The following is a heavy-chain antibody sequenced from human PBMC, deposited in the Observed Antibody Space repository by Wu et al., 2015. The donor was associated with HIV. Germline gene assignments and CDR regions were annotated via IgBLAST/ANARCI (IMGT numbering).Heavy chain of an antibody. J-gene: IGHJ4*02. D-gene: IGHD3-22*01. V-gene: IGHV1-69*13. Sequence: QVQLVQSGTEVKKPGSSVRVSCKASGGSLSSYAIIWVRQAPGQGLEWMGRITPIFDKTTYAQKFQGRVTLAADGSTNTAYMELSSLRSGDTAMYYCATERYYDSRPVGQWGQGTLVTVSS. CDR2: ITPIFDKT. CDR3: ATERYYDSRPVGQ. CDR1: GGSLSSYA.